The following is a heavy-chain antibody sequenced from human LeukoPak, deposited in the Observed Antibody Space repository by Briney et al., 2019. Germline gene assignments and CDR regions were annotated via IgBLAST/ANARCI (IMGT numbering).Heavy chain of an antibody. CDR3: ARIGLGVSFGSGFDY. CDR1: GFSLRGYA. CDR2: ISYDGRDQ. D-gene: IGHD3-10*01. J-gene: IGHJ4*02. Sequence: AGGSLRLSCVASGFSLRGYAMHRVRQAPGKGGLEWVTMISYDGRDQYYADSVKGRFTISRDDSKNTLFLQMNSLRVEDTAMYHCARIGLGVSFGSGFDYWGQGTLVTVTS. V-gene: IGHV3-30-3*01.